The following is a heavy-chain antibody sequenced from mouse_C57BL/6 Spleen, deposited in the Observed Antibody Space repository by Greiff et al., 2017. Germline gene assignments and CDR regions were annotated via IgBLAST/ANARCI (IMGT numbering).Heavy chain of an antibody. CDR2: ICPGSGST. J-gene: IGHJ2*01. CDR1: GYTFTGYW. V-gene: IGHV1-9*01. D-gene: IGHD1-1*01. CDR3: ARTYDFCSRDYFVF. Sequence: QVQLQQSGAELMKPGASVKLSCKATGYTFTGYWIEWVKQRPGHGLEWIGEICPGSGSTYYNEKFKGKATFTADNSSNTPYMQRSKLTADDSAIYECARTYDFCSRDYFVFGGKGTTLTGST.